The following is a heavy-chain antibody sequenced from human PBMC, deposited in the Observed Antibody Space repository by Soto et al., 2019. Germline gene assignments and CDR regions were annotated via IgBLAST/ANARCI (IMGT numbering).Heavy chain of an antibody. CDR2: ISGSGGST. CDR3: AKDRFGGQLAYFDY. J-gene: IGHJ4*02. Sequence: GGSLRLSCAASGFTFSSYAMSWVRQAPGKGLEWVSAISGSGGSTYYADSVKGRFTISRDNSKNTLYLQMDSLRAEDTAVYYCAKDRFGGQLAYFDYWGQGTLVTVSS. V-gene: IGHV3-23*01. CDR1: GFTFSSYA. D-gene: IGHD6-13*01.